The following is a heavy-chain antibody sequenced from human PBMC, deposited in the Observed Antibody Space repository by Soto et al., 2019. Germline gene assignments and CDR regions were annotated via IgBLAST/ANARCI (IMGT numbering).Heavy chain of an antibody. CDR2: TRNKANSYTT. D-gene: IGHD3-22*01. Sequence: GGSLRLSCAASGFTFSDHYMDWVRQAPGKGLEWVGRTRNKANSYTTEYAASVKGRFTISRDDSKNSLYLQMNSLKTEDTAVYYCARDTYYYDSSGYSGYYGMDVWGQGTTVTVSS. CDR3: ARDTYYYDSSGYSGYYGMDV. CDR1: GFTFSDHY. J-gene: IGHJ6*02. V-gene: IGHV3-72*01.